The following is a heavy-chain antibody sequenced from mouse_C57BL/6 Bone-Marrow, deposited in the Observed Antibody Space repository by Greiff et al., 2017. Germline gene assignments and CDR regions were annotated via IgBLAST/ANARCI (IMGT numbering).Heavy chain of an antibody. Sequence: VQLQQSGPELVKPGASVKISCKASGYTFTDYYMNWVKQSHGESLEWIGDINPNNGGTSYNQKFKGKATLTVDKSSSTAYMELRSLTSEDSAVYYCARRDYWGQGTTLTVSS. J-gene: IGHJ2*01. V-gene: IGHV1-26*01. CDR2: INPNNGGT. CDR1: GYTFTDYY. CDR3: ARRDY.